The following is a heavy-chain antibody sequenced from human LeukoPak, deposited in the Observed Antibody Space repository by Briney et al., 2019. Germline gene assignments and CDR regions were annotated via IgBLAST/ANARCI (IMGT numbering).Heavy chain of an antibody. CDR3: ARTRATYYDLWNFDY. J-gene: IGHJ4*02. Sequence: SETLSLTCAVYGGSFSGYYWSRIRQPPGKGLEWIGEINHSGSTNYNPSLKSRVTISVDTSKNQFSLKLSSVTAADTAVYYCARTRATYYDLWNFDYWGQGTLVTVSS. D-gene: IGHD3-3*01. V-gene: IGHV4-34*01. CDR2: INHSGST. CDR1: GGSFSGYY.